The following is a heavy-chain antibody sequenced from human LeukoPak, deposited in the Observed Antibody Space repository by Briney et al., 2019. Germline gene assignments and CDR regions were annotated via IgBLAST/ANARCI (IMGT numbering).Heavy chain of an antibody. V-gene: IGHV1-69*05. CDR1: GGTFSSNV. D-gene: IGHD6-19*01. CDR3: ARLVIAVAGGSDYYYYMDV. Sequence: ASVKVSCKASGGTFSSNVISWVRQAPGQGLEWMGGIIPIFGTANYAQKFQGRVTITTDESTSTGYMELSSLRSEDTAVYYCARLVIAVAGGSDYYYYMDVWGKGTTVTVSS. CDR2: IIPIFGTA. J-gene: IGHJ6*03.